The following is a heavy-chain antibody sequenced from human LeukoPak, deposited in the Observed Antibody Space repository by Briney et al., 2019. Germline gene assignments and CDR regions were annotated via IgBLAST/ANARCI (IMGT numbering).Heavy chain of an antibody. V-gene: IGHV6-1*01. CDR1: GDSVSSNSAA. Sequence: SQTLSLTCAISGDSVSSNSAAWNWIRQSPSRGLEWLGRTYYRSKWYNDYAVSVKSRITINPDTSKNQFTLQLNSVTPEDTAVYYCVRDEALIAAAGVYYGMDVWGQGTTVTVSS. J-gene: IGHJ6*02. CDR3: VRDEALIAAAGVYYGMDV. D-gene: IGHD6-13*01. CDR2: TYYRSKWYN.